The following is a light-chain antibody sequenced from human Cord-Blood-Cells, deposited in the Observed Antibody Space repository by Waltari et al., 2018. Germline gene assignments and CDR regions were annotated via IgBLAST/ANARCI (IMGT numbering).Light chain of an antibody. CDR3: QQYYSYPYT. J-gene: IGKJ2*01. V-gene: IGKV1-8*01. Sequence: AIRITPSPSSLSASTGDRVPITCRASQGISSYLAWYQQKPGKAPKLLIYAASTLQSGVPSRFSGSGSGTDFTLTISCLQSEDFATYYCQQYYSYPYTFGQGTKLEIK. CDR1: QGISSY. CDR2: AAS.